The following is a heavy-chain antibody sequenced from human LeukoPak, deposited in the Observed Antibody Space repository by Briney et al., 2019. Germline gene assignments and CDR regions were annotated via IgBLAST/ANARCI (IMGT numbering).Heavy chain of an antibody. J-gene: IGHJ4*02. V-gene: IGHV1-69*13. CDR3: ARGRSGSYYGNY. CDR1: GGTFSSYA. Sequence: ASVTVSCTASGGTFSSYAISWVRQAPGQGLEWMGGIIPTFGTANYARKFQGRVTITADESTSTAYMELSSLRSEDTAVYYCARGRSGSYYGNYWGQGTLVTVSS. D-gene: IGHD1-26*01. CDR2: IIPTFGTA.